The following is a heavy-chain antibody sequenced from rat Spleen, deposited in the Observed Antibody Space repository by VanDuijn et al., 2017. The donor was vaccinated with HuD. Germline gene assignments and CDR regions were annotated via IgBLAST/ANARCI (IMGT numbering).Heavy chain of an antibody. D-gene: IGHD1-11*01. CDR3: AELTSDF. CDR1: GFSLTSYG. CDR2: IWGDGNT. V-gene: IGHV2-77*01. J-gene: IGHJ1*01. Sequence: QVQMKETGPGLVQTTQTLSVMCTVSGFSLTSYGVHWVRQAPGKGLEWMGVIWGDGNTNYNSALTSRLSISRNTSKIQVFLTMNSLQTDDTAVYYCAELTSDFWGPGTMVTVSS.